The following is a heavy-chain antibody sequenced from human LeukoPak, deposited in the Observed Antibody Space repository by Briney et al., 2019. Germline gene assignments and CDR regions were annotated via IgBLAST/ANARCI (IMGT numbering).Heavy chain of an antibody. V-gene: IGHV3-30*02. CDR2: IRYDGSNK. Sequence: GGSLRLSCAASGFTFSSYGMHWVRQAPGKGLEWVAFIRYDGSNKYYADSVKGRFTISRDNSKNTLYLQMNSLRAEDTAVYYCAKDLDRGDSSGYYNASDIWGQGTMVTVSS. CDR3: AKDLDRGDSSGYYNASDI. CDR1: GFTFSSYG. J-gene: IGHJ3*02. D-gene: IGHD3-22*01.